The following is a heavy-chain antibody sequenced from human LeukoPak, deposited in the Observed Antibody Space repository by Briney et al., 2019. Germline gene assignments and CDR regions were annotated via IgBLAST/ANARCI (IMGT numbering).Heavy chain of an antibody. CDR1: GVSISSSNSY. V-gene: IGHV4-39*01. D-gene: IGHD5-18*01. CDR3: ARRGDQEVDTAMVNIFDY. CDR2: IYYSGST. Sequence: SETLSLPCTVSGVSISSSNSYWGWPRPPPGKGLGWTGSIYYSGSTYYDPSLKSRVTISVDTSKNQFSRKLSSVTAADTAVYYCARRGDQEVDTAMVNIFDYWGQGTLVTVSS. J-gene: IGHJ4*02.